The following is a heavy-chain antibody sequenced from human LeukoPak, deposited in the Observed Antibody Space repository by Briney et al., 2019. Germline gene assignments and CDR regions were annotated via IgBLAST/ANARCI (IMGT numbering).Heavy chain of an antibody. D-gene: IGHD6-13*01. J-gene: IGHJ3*02. CDR2: INTNTGNP. CDR3: ARVIAAADRRAFDI. CDR1: GYTFTSYA. V-gene: IGHV7-4-1*02. Sequence: ASVKVSCKASGYTFTSYAMNWVRQAPGQGLEWMGWINTNTGNPTYAQGFTGRFVFSLDTSVSTAYLQISSLKAEDTAVYYCARVIAAADRRAFDIWGQGAMVTVSS.